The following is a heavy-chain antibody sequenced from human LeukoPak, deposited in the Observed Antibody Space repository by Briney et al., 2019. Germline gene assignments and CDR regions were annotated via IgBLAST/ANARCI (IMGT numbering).Heavy chain of an antibody. CDR3: ARVDDLDAFDM. D-gene: IGHD2-2*03. CDR1: GFTFSSYW. V-gene: IGHV3-7*01. Sequence: QPGGSLRLSCAASGFTFSSYWMSWVRQAPGKALEWVANIKQDGSEKYYVDSVEGRFTISRDNAKNSLYLQMNSLRAEDTAVYYCARVDDLDAFDMWGQGTMVTVSS. CDR2: IKQDGSEK. J-gene: IGHJ3*02.